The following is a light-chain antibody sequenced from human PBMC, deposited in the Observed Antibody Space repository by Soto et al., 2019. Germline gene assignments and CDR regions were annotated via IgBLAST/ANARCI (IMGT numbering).Light chain of an antibody. CDR2: AAS. V-gene: IGKV1-8*01. CDR1: QGISSH. J-gene: IGKJ1*01. Sequence: AIRMTQSPSSLSASTGDRVTITCRASQGISSHLAWYQQQPGKAPKLLIYAASTLQSGVPSRFSGSGSGTDFTLTISCLQSEDFAAYYCQQYYSSPQTFGQGTKV. CDR3: QQYYSSPQT.